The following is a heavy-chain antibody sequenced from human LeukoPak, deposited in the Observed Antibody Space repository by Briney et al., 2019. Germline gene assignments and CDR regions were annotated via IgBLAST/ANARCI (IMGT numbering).Heavy chain of an antibody. CDR2: IYYSGST. CDR1: GGSISSSSYY. D-gene: IGHD3-10*01. Sequence: PSETLSLTCTVSGGSISSSSYYWGWIRQPPGKGLEWIGSIYYSGSTYYNPSLKSRVTTSVDTSKNQFSLKLSSVTAADTAVYYCASNPTRIWFGEFKAPSYCDYWGQGTLVTVSS. V-gene: IGHV4-39*01. CDR3: ASNPTRIWFGEFKAPSYCDY. J-gene: IGHJ4*02.